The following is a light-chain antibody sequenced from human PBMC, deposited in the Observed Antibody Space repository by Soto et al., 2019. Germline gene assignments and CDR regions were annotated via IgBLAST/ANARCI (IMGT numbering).Light chain of an antibody. CDR3: QQFNVWPRT. CDR2: GAS. J-gene: IGKJ1*01. V-gene: IGKV3-15*01. CDR1: QNIGSN. Sequence: LTQSPAIVSVSPGERATLSCRASQNIGSNLAWYQQKSGQPPRLLMSGASTRATGISARSSGSGSGTEFTLTINSLQSEDFGVYYCQQFNVWPRTFGQGTKVDI.